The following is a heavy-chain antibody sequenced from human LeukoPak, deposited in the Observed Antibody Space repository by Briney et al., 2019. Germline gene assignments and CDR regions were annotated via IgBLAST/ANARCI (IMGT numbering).Heavy chain of an antibody. CDR1: GYTFTTYD. V-gene: IGHV1-8*01. CDR2: MNPNSGNT. CDR3: ARVKRGTMVRGVSEGLGY. J-gene: IGHJ4*02. Sequence: ASVKVSCKASGYTFTTYDINWVRQATGQGLEWMGWMNPNSGNTGYAQKFQGRVTMTRNTSISTAYMELSSLRSEDTAVYYCARVKRGTMVRGVSEGLGYWGQGTLVTVSS. D-gene: IGHD3-10*01.